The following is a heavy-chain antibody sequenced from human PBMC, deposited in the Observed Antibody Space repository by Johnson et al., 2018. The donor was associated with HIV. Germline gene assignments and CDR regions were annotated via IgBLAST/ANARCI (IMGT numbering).Heavy chain of an antibody. CDR2: ISYDGSNK. V-gene: IGHV3-30*04. Sequence: QVQLVESGGGLVKPGGSLRLSCAASDFTFSSYAMHWVRQAPGKGLEWVAVISYDGSNKYYADSVKGRFTISRDNSKNTLYLQMNSLRAEDTAVYYCARERRAGVKGAFDIWGQGTMVTVSS. CDR1: DFTFSSYA. D-gene: IGHD2-21*01. CDR3: ARERRAGVKGAFDI. J-gene: IGHJ3*02.